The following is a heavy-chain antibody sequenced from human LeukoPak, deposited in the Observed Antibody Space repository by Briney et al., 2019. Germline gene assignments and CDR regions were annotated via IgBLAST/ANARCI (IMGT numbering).Heavy chain of an antibody. CDR3: ASPIAARPGY. D-gene: IGHD6-6*01. J-gene: IGHJ4*02. CDR2: ISSSSSTI. CDR1: GFTFSSYS. V-gene: IGHV3-48*04. Sequence: GGSLRLSCAASGFTFSSYSMNWARQAPGKGLEWVSYISSSSSTIYYADSVKGRFTISRDNAKNSLYLQMNSLRAEDTAVYYCASPIAARPGYWGQGTLVTVSS.